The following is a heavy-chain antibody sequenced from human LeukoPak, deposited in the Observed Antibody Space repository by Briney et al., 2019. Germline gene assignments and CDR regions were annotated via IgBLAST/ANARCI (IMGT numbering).Heavy chain of an antibody. Sequence: KDGESLKISCKGSGYSFTSYWIGWVRQMPGKGLEWMGIIYPGDSDTRYSPSFQGQVTISADKSISTAYLQWSSLKASATAMYYCARSIAVAGISFDYWGQGTLVTVSS. CDR3: ARSIAVAGISFDY. J-gene: IGHJ4*02. V-gene: IGHV5-51*01. CDR2: IYPGDSDT. D-gene: IGHD6-19*01. CDR1: GYSFTSYW.